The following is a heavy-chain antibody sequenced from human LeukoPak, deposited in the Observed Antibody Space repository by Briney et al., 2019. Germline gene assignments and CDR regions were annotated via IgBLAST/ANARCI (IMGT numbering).Heavy chain of an antibody. CDR3: ARIDYIIFARIGY. J-gene: IGHJ4*02. D-gene: IGHD3/OR15-3a*01. CDR2: IYYSGST. Sequence: SETLSLTCTVSGGSIINRSYYWGWIRQPPGKGLEWIGNIYYSGSTHYNPPLKSRVTISVDTSKNQFSLRLSSVTAADTAVYYCARIDYIIFARIGYWGQGTLVTVSS. V-gene: IGHV4-39*01. CDR1: GGSIINRSYY.